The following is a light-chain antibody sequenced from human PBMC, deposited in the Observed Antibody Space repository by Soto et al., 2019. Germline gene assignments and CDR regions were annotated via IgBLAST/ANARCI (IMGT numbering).Light chain of an antibody. CDR1: QSVGSN. CDR3: QQYNNWPLT. V-gene: IGKV3-15*01. Sequence: EIVMTQSPATLSVSPGERATLSCRASQSVGSNLAWYQQKPGQAPRLLIYGASTRPTGIPARFSGSESGTEFTLTISSLQSEDFADYYCQQYNNWPLTFGPGTKVDIK. J-gene: IGKJ3*01. CDR2: GAS.